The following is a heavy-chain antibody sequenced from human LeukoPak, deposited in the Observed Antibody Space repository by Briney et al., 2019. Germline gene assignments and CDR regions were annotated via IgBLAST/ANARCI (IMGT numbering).Heavy chain of an antibody. CDR3: ARVRCSGGSCYSFEAVKLFDP. V-gene: IGHV1-69*01. CDR2: IIPIFGTA. Sequence: SVKVSCKASGGTFSSYAISWVRQAPGQGLEWLGGIIPIFGTADYAQKFQGRVTITADESTSTAYMELSSLRSEDTAVYYCARVRCSGGSCYSFEAVKLFDPWGQGTLVTVSS. D-gene: IGHD2-15*01. J-gene: IGHJ5*02. CDR1: GGTFSSYA.